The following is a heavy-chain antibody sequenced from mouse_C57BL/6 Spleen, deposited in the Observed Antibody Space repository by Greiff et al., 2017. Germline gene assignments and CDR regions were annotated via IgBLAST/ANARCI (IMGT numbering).Heavy chain of an antibody. J-gene: IGHJ4*01. CDR3: AVNYYGSSSYYAMDY. Sequence: QVQLQQPGAELVMPGASVKLSCKASGYTFTSYWMHWVKQRPGQGLEWIGEIDPSDSYTNYNQKFKGKSTLTVDKSSSTAYMQLSSLTSEDSAVYYCAVNYYGSSSYYAMDYWGQGTSVTVSS. D-gene: IGHD1-1*01. CDR2: IDPSDSYT. CDR1: GYTFTSYW. V-gene: IGHV1-69*01.